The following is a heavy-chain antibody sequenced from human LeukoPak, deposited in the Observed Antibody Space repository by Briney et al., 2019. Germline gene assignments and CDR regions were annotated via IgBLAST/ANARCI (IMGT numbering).Heavy chain of an antibody. CDR3: ARDPDFWSGYFLYMDV. V-gene: IGHV3-11*04. CDR1: GFTFSDYY. Sequence: GGSLRLSCAASGFTFSDYYMSWIRQAPGKGLEWISYISSSGSTIYYADSVKGRFTISRDNAKNSLYLQMNSLRAEDTAVYYCARDPDFWSGYFLYMDVWGKGTTVTVSS. J-gene: IGHJ6*03. D-gene: IGHD3-3*01. CDR2: ISSSGSTI.